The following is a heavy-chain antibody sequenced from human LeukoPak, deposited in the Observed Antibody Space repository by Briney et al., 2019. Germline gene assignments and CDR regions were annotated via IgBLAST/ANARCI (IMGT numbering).Heavy chain of an antibody. CDR3: AKVGGAGSYYEGFFDY. J-gene: IGHJ4*02. Sequence: GGSLRLSCAASGFTFDDYAMHWVRQAPGKGLEWVSGISWNSGSIGYADSVKGRFTISRDNAKNSLYLQMNSLRAEDTALYYCAKVGGAGSYYEGFFDYWGQGTLVTVSS. V-gene: IGHV3-9*01. CDR1: GFTFDDYA. D-gene: IGHD1-26*01. CDR2: ISWNSGSI.